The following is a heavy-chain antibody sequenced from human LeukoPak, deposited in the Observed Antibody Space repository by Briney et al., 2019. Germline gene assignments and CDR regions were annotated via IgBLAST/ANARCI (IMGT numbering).Heavy chain of an antibody. Sequence: GGSLRLSCAASGFTLSSYTMNWVRQAPGKGLEWVSYISRSGSTIYYADSVKGRFTISRDNGKNSLYLQMNSLRAEDTAVYYCAREANGYSSGLDCWGQGTLVTVSS. CDR1: GFTLSSYT. D-gene: IGHD5-18*01. CDR3: AREANGYSSGLDC. V-gene: IGHV3-48*01. J-gene: IGHJ4*02. CDR2: ISRSGSTI.